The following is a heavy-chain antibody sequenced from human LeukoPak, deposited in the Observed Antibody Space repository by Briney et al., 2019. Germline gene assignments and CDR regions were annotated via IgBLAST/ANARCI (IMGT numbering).Heavy chain of an antibody. CDR1: GFSFSYYS. CDR3: ATPSGGY. J-gene: IGHJ4*02. D-gene: IGHD6-25*01. Sequence: GGSLRLSCAGSGFSFSYYSMNWVRQAPGKGLEWVSVIYSDGNTYYADSVKGRFTISRDNSKNTVYLQMNSLRAEDTAVYYCATPSGGYWGQGTLVTVSS. V-gene: IGHV3-66*04. CDR2: IYSDGNT.